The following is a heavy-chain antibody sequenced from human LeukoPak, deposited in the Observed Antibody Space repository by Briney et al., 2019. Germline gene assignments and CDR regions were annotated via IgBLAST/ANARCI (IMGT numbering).Heavy chain of an antibody. CDR1: GGSISSSSYY. CDR3: ARPSTDYVWGSYRTGAFDI. J-gene: IGHJ3*02. V-gene: IGHV4-39*01. CDR2: IYYSGST. D-gene: IGHD3-16*02. Sequence: KPSETLSLTCTVSGGSISSSSYYWGWIRQPPGKGLEWIGSIYYSGSTYYNPSLKSRVTISVDTSKNQFSPKLSSVTAADTAVYYCARPSTDYVWGSYRTGAFDIWGQGTMVTVSS.